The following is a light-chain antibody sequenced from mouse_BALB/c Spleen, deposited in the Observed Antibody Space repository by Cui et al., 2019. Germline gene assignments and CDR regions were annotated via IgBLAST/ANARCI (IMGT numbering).Light chain of an antibody. CDR2: DTS. CDR1: SSVSY. CDR3: QQWSSYPRT. V-gene: IGKV4-55*01. J-gene: IGKJ1*01. Sequence: QIVLTQSPAIMSASPREKVTMTCSASSSVSYMYWYQQKPGSYPRLLIYDTSKLAAGIHVRFSGSGSGTSYSLTIRRMEAEDAATYYCQQWSSYPRTFGGGTKLEIK.